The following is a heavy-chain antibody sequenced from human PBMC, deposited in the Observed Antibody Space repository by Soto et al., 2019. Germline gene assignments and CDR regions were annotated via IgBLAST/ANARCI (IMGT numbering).Heavy chain of an antibody. Sequence: GGSLRLSCAASGFTFSSYGMHWVRQAPGKGLDWVAVIGYDESNIYYADSVKGRFTISRDNTKNPLFLQMNSLRAEDTAVYYCARDDIPGIAVAIYGMDFWGQGTTVTGSS. CDR1: GFTFSSYG. CDR2: IGYDESNI. CDR3: ARDDIPGIAVAIYGMDF. J-gene: IGHJ6*02. V-gene: IGHV3-33*01. D-gene: IGHD6-19*01.